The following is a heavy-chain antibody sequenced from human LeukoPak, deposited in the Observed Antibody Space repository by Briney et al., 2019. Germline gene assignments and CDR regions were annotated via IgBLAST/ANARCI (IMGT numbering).Heavy chain of an antibody. V-gene: IGHV3-7*01. Sequence: GGSLRLSCVASGFTFSTYWMSWVRQAPGKGLEWVANINQDGSGKYYVDSVKGRLTISRDNAKNSLYLQMNSLRVEDTAVYYCASDPFTISAYDAFNIWGQGTVVTVSS. CDR1: GFTFSTYW. CDR3: ASDPFTISAYDAFNI. J-gene: IGHJ3*02. D-gene: IGHD3-3*02. CDR2: INQDGSGK.